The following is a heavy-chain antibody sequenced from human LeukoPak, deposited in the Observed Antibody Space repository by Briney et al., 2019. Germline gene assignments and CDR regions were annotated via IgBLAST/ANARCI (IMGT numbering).Heavy chain of an antibody. J-gene: IGHJ4*02. D-gene: IGHD6-13*01. Sequence: GASVKVSCKASGYTFTGYYMHWARQAPGQGLEWMGWINPNSGGTNYAQKFQGRVTMTRDTSITTAYMELSRLSSDDTAVYYCARDRIAAARYYDYWGQGTLVTVSS. V-gene: IGHV1-2*02. CDR3: ARDRIAAARYYDY. CDR2: INPNSGGT. CDR1: GYTFTGYY.